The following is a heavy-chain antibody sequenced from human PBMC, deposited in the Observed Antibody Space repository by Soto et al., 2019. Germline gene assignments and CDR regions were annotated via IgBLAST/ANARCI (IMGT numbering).Heavy chain of an antibody. CDR1: GFTFSSYW. V-gene: IGHV3-7*05. Sequence: PGGSLRLSCAASGFTFSSYWMSWVRQAPGKGLEWEANIKQDGSEKYYVDSVKGRFTISRDNAKNSLYLQMNSLRAEDTAVYYCANYGGNSPYYFDYWGQGTLVTVSS. CDR2: IKQDGSEK. J-gene: IGHJ4*02. CDR3: ANYGGNSPYYFDY. D-gene: IGHD4-17*01.